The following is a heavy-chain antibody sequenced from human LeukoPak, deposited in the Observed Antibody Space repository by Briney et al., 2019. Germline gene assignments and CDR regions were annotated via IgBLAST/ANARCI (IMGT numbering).Heavy chain of an antibody. CDR1: GFSFSSYA. CDR3: AKRGVDDFWFDP. Sequence: GGSLRLSCAASGFSFSSYAINWIRQAPGKGLEWVSAISGSGGSTYYADSVKGRFTISRDNSKNTLYLQMNSLRAEDTAVYYCAKRGVDDFWFDPWGQGTLVTVSS. J-gene: IGHJ5*02. D-gene: IGHD3-10*01. V-gene: IGHV3-23*01. CDR2: ISGSGGST.